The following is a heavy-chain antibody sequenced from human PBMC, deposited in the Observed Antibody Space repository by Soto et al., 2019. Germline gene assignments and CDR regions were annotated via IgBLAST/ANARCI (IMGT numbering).Heavy chain of an antibody. J-gene: IGHJ5*02. CDR3: ARQPTTGDTDLWFDP. CDR1: GGSFSGYY. Sequence: PSETLSLTCAVSGGSFSGYYWSWIRQPPGKGLEWIANIYYSGSTYYNPSLASRVTVSVDTSKNEFSLKLRSVTAADTAVYYCARQPTTGDTDLWFDPWGQGTLVTVSS. CDR2: IYYSGST. D-gene: IGHD2-21*01. V-gene: IGHV4-34*01.